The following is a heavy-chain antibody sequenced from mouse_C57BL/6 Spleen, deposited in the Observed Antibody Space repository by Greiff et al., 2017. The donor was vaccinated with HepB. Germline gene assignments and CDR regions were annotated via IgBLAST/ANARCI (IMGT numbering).Heavy chain of an antibody. CDR3: ARSYYYAFAY. Sequence: QVQLKQPGAELVMPGASVKLSCKASGYTFTSYWMHWVKQRPGQGLEWIGEIDPSDSYTNYNQKFKGKSTLTVDKSSSTAYMQLSSLTSEDSAVYYCARSYYYAFAYWGQGTLVTVSA. CDR2: IDPSDSYT. V-gene: IGHV1-69*01. J-gene: IGHJ3*01. D-gene: IGHD1-1*01. CDR1: GYTFTSYW.